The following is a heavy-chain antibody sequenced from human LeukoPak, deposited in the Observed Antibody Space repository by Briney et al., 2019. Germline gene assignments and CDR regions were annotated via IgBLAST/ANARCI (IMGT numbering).Heavy chain of an antibody. CDR1: GGSISSGSYY. Sequence: PSETLSLTCTVSGGSISSGSYYWNWIRQPAGKRLEWIGRIYTRGSTNYNPSLKSRVAISVDTSKSQISLKLNSVTAADTAVYYCTRDGAPYSSGWYSWGQGTLVTVSS. CDR3: TRDGAPYSSGWYS. D-gene: IGHD6-19*01. V-gene: IGHV4-61*02. CDR2: IYTRGST. J-gene: IGHJ5*02.